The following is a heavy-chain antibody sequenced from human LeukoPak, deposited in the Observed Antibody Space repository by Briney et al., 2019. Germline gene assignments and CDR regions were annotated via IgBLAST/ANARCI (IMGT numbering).Heavy chain of an antibody. D-gene: IGHD3-10*01. V-gene: IGHV1-18*04. CDR2: ISAYNGNT. J-gene: IGHJ5*02. Sequence: EASVKVSCKASGYTFTSYHMHWVRQAPGQGLEWMGWISAYNGNTNYAQKLQGRVTMTTDISTSTAYMELRGLRSDDTAVYYCARASVLLWFGELLYWFDPWGQGTLVTVSS. CDR3: ARASVLLWFGELLYWFDP. CDR1: GYTFTSYH.